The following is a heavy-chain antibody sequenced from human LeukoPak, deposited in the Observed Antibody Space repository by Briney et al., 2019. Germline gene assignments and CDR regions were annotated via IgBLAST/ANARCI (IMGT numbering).Heavy chain of an antibody. CDR1: GPSFISYN. Sequence: GGSLRLSCVASGPSFISYNMYWVRPAPGKGPEWVAYITASDTTKYYTDSVKGRFAISRDNAKKSLFLQMNSLRAEDTAVYYCVAASAFSSSWRSWGQGTVVTVSS. J-gene: IGHJ5*02. CDR2: ITASDTTK. V-gene: IGHV3-48*01. CDR3: VAASAFSSSWRS. D-gene: IGHD6-13*01.